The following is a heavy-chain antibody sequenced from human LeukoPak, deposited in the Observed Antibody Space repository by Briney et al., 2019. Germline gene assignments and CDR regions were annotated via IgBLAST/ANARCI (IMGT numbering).Heavy chain of an antibody. J-gene: IGHJ6*03. V-gene: IGHV4-4*07. CDR1: GGSISNYY. Sequence: SETLSLTCIVSGGSISNYYWSWIRQPAGKGLEWIGRIYTTGSTNYNPSLKSRLTMSVDTSKNQLSLKLSSVTAADTAVYYCARGGAYGFAIYYYYYYMDVWGKGTTVTISS. CDR2: IYTTGST. D-gene: IGHD3-10*01. CDR3: ARGGAYGFAIYYYYYYMDV.